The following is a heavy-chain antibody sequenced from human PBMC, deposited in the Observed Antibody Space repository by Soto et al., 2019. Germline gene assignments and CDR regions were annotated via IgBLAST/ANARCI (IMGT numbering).Heavy chain of an antibody. CDR1: GGTFSSYA. CDR2: IIPIFGTA. Sequence: QVQLVQSGAEVKKPGSSVKVSCKASGGTFSSYAISWVRQAPGQGLEWMGGIIPIFGTANYAQKFQGRVTITAAEYTSTAFMELSSLRSEDTDVYYCARSNTARRPGIAAAGTYYGMDVWGQGTTVTVSS. J-gene: IGHJ6*02. V-gene: IGHV1-69*01. D-gene: IGHD6-13*01. CDR3: ARSNTARRPGIAAAGTYYGMDV.